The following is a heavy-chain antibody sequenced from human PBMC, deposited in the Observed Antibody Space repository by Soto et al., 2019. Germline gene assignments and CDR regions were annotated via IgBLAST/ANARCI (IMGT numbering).Heavy chain of an antibody. Sequence: APVKVSCKASGYTFTGYYMHWVRQAPGQGLEWMGWINPNSGGTNYAQKFQGWVTMTRDTSTSTVYMELSSLRSEDTAVYYCARDLEIVVVITSCVPGYWGQGTLVTVSS. CDR2: INPNSGGT. V-gene: IGHV1-2*04. CDR1: GYTFTGYY. D-gene: IGHD3-22*01. CDR3: ARDLEIVVVITSCVPGY. J-gene: IGHJ4*02.